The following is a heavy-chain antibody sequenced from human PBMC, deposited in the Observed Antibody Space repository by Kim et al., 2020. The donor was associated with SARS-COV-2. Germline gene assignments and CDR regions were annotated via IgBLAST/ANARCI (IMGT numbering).Heavy chain of an antibody. CDR1: GFTFSSYS. V-gene: IGHV3-33*01. CDR3: AREGAIRLSLGY. D-gene: IGHD3-16*02. Sequence: GGSLRLSCAASGFTFSSYSMHWVRQAPGKGLEWVAVIWYDGSNKYYADSVKGRFTISRDNSKNTLYLQMNSLRAEDTAVYYCAREGAIRLSLGYWGQGTLVTVSS. J-gene: IGHJ4*02. CDR2: IWYDGSNK.